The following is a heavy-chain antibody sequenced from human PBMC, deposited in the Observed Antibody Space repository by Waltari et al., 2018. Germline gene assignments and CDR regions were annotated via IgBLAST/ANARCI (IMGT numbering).Heavy chain of an antibody. D-gene: IGHD1-26*01. J-gene: IGHJ6*02. Sequence: QVQLVQSGAEVKKPGASVKVSCKASGDTFTNSDSNWVRQAPGQGLEWMGWMNPKSGNIGYAQKFLGRVTTTMDISINTAYMELSRLTSEDTAVYYCAAEKWERQGGYYYFGMDVWGQGTTVTVSS. V-gene: IGHV1-8*01. CDR2: MNPKSGNI. CDR3: AAEKWERQGGYYYFGMDV. CDR1: GDTFTNSD.